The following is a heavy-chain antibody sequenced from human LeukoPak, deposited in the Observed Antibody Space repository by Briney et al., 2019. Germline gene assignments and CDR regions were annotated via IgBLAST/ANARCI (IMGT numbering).Heavy chain of an antibody. V-gene: IGHV4-39*01. CDR3: ARHVGAPSTYYYGSGSYRGNWFDP. J-gene: IGHJ5*02. Sequence: SETLSLTCAVYGGSFSGYYWGWIRQPPGKGLEWIGSIYYSGSTYYNPSLKSRVTISVDTSKNQFSLKLSSVTAADTAVYYCARHVGAPSTYYYGSGSYRGNWFDPWGQGTLVTVSS. D-gene: IGHD3-10*01. CDR1: GGSFSGYY. CDR2: IYYSGST.